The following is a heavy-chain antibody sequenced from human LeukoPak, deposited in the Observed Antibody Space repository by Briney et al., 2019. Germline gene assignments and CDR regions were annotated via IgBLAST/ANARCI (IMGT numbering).Heavy chain of an antibody. D-gene: IGHD6-19*01. J-gene: IGHJ4*02. Sequence: SEILPLTCTVSGGSISNDYWSWIRQPPGKGLEWIGYIYSSGSTNYNPSLKSRVTISVDTSKNQLSLKLGSVTAADTAVYYCARHPLRTVGGTGGYFDYWGQGTLVTVSS. CDR2: IYSSGST. CDR1: GGSISNDY. V-gene: IGHV4-59*08. CDR3: ARHPLRTVGGTGGYFDY.